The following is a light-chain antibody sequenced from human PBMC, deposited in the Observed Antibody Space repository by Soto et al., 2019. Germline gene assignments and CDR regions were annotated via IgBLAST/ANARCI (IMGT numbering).Light chain of an antibody. J-gene: IGLJ2*01. Sequence: ALTQPRSVSGSPGQSVTISCTGTSSDVGGYNYVSWYQQHPGKAPKLMIYDVSKRPSGVPDRFSGSKSGNTASLTISGLQAEDEADYYCCSYAGSYTWVFGGGTQLTVL. CDR2: DVS. CDR3: CSYAGSYTWV. V-gene: IGLV2-11*01. CDR1: SSDVGGYNY.